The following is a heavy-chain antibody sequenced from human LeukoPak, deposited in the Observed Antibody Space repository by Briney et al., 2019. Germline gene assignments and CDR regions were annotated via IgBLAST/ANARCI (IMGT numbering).Heavy chain of an antibody. D-gene: IGHD5-24*01. J-gene: IGHJ1*01. CDR3: ATGTDAYKTGC. CDR2: IYYDGNT. Sequence: PGGALRLSCAASGLSVSSSHMTWVGQAPGTGGEWVSTIYYDGNTYYADSRQGRFTLSRDNSKNTLDFQMNSLRAEDTAVYYCATGTDAYKTGCWGLGTLVTVSS. V-gene: IGHV3-66*01. CDR1: GLSVSSSH.